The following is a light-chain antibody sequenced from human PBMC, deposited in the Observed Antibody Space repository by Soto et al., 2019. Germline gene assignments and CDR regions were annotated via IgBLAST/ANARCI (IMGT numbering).Light chain of an antibody. CDR3: QQFKNWPWA. CDR2: GAS. J-gene: IGKJ5*01. Sequence: EIVMTQSPATLSVSPGERATLSCRASQSVTGDLAWYQQKPGQPPRLLIYGASTRATGIPARFSGSGSGTEFTLTISSLQSEDSAVYYCQQFKNWPWAFGQGTRLEIK. CDR1: QSVTGD. V-gene: IGKV3-15*01.